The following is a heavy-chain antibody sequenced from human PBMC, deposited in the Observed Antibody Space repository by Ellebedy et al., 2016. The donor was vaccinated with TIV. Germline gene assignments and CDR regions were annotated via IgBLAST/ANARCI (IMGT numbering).Heavy chain of an antibody. CDR3: ARSLTHFGDYNYGMDV. J-gene: IGHJ6*02. D-gene: IGHD4-17*01. CDR2: IYYSGST. V-gene: IGHV4-39*07. CDR1: GGSISSSSYY. Sequence: MPSETLSLTCTVSGGSISSSSYYWGWIRQPPGKGLEWIGSIYYSGSTYYNPSLKSRVTISVDTSKNQFSLKLSSVTAADTAVYYCARSLTHFGDYNYGMDVWGQGTTVTVSS.